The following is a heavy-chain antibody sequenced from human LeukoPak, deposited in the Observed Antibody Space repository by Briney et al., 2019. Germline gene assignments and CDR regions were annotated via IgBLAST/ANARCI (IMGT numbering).Heavy chain of an antibody. CDR2: ISSTGGTT. V-gene: IGHV3-23*01. CDR1: GITFSSYG. D-gene: IGHD6-13*01. CDR3: AGSLRKYYYYMDV. J-gene: IGHJ6*03. Sequence: GGSLRLSCAASGITFSSYGMSWVRQAPGKGLEWVSSISSTGGTTYYADSVKGRFTISRDNSKNTLYLQMNSLRAEDTAVYYCAGSLRKYYYYMDVWGKGTTVTVSS.